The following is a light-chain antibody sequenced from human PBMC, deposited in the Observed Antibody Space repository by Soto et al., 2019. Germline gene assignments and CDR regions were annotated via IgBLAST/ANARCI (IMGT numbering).Light chain of an antibody. CDR2: DAS. Sequence: DIQMTQSPSSLSSSVGDIVTITCRASQGIRNDLGWYQQKPGKAPKLLIYDASTSESGVPSRFSGSGSGTEFTLTISSLQPDDFATYYCQQYNSNSPFGQGTRLEIK. J-gene: IGKJ5*01. CDR3: QQYNSNSP. CDR1: QGIRND. V-gene: IGKV1-17*01.